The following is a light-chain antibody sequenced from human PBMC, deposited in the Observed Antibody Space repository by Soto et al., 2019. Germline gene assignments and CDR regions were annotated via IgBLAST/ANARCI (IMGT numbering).Light chain of an antibody. CDR2: EVS. Sequence: QSALTQPPSASGSPGQSVTISCTGTSSDVGGYNYVSWYQQYPGKAPKLMTYEVSKRPSGVPDRFSDSKSGNTASLTVSGLQAEDEADYYCSSYAGSNNPWVFGGGTKLTVL. V-gene: IGLV2-8*01. CDR3: SSYAGSNNPWV. J-gene: IGLJ3*02. CDR1: SSDVGGYNY.